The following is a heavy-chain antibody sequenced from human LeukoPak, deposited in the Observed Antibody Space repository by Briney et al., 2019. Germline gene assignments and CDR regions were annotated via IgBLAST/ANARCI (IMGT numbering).Heavy chain of an antibody. CDR2: INQGGSEK. CDR1: GFTFSSYW. D-gene: IGHD3-22*01. CDR3: ARAPAAAKTPRYYYDSSGYYDI. Sequence: PGGSLRLSCAASGFTFSSYWMSWVRQAPEKGLEWVANINQGGSEKYYVDSVRGRFTISRDNAKNSLYLQMNSLRAEDTAVYYCARAPAAAKTPRYYYDSSGYYDIWGQGTMVTVSS. J-gene: IGHJ3*02. V-gene: IGHV3-7*03.